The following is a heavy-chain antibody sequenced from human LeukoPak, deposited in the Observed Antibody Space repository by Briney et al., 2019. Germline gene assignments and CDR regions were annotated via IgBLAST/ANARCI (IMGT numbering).Heavy chain of an antibody. J-gene: IGHJ5*02. CDR2: IYYSGST. D-gene: IGHD2-21*02. CDR3: ARGHIVVVTAPGGWFDP. V-gene: IGHV4-30-4*01. Sequence: SQTLSLTCTVSGGSISSGDYYWSWIRQPPGKGLEWIGYIYYSGSTYYNPSLKSRVTISVDTSKNQFSLKLSSATAADTAVYYCARGHIVVVTAPGGWFDPWGQGTLVTVSS. CDR1: GGSISSGDYY.